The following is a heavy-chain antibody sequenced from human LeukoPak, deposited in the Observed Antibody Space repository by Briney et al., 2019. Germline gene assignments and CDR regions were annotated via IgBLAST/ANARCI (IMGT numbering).Heavy chain of an antibody. V-gene: IGHV1-8*01. CDR2: MNPNSGNT. Sequence: ASVKVSCKASGFTFTSHDYNWVRQATGQGLEWMGWMNPNSGNTGYAQKFQGRVTMTRDTSITTVYMELSSLRSEDTAVYYCARVSGRWLQFNYWGQGTLVTVSS. CDR3: ARVSGRWLQFNY. D-gene: IGHD5-24*01. J-gene: IGHJ4*02. CDR1: GFTFTSHD.